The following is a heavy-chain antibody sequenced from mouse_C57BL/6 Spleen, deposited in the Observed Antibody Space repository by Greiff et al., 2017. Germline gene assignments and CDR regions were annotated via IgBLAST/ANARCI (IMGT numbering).Heavy chain of an antibody. V-gene: IGHV1-55*01. CDR3: ARWERDGYYPWFAY. CDR2: IYPGIGRT. Sequence: QVQLQQPGAELVKPGASVKMSCKASGYTFTNYWITWVKQRPGQGLEWIGDIYPGIGRTTYNEKFKSKAPLTVDPSSSTAYMQLSSRTSEDSAVYYCARWERDGYYPWFAYWGQGTLVTVSA. CDR1: GYTFTNYW. J-gene: IGHJ3*01. D-gene: IGHD2-3*01.